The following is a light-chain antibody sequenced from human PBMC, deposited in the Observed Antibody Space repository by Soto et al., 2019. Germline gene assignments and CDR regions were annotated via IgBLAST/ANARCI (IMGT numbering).Light chain of an antibody. CDR1: QSVSSN. J-gene: IGKJ5*01. CDR2: GAS. Sequence: EIVLTQSPATLSLSPGERATLSCRASQSVSSNLAWYQQKPGQAPRLLIYGASTRATGIPARFSGSGSGTEFTFTINSLQPGDIATYYCQQYDSLTITFGQGTRLEIK. V-gene: IGKV3-15*01. CDR3: QQYDSLTIT.